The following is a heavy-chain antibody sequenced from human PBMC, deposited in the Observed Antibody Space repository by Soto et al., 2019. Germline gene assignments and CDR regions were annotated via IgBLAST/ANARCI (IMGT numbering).Heavy chain of an antibody. CDR1: GYTFTSYG. V-gene: IGHV1-18*01. CDR3: ARDAPPPIFGVWYYYCMDV. J-gene: IGHJ6*03. CDR2: ISAYNGHT. D-gene: IGHD3-3*01. Sequence: QVQLVQSGAEVKKPGASVKVSCKASGYTFTSYGISWVRQAPGQGLEWMGWISAYNGHTHYAQKLQGRVTMTTDTATSTAYMELRSLRSDDTAVYYCARDAPPPIFGVWYYYCMDVWGKGTTVTVSS.